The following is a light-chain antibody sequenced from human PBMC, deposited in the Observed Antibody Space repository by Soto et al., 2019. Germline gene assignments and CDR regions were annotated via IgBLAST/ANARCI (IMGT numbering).Light chain of an antibody. CDR1: QSVSSSY. J-gene: IGKJ1*01. V-gene: IGKV3-20*01. CDR2: GAS. Sequence: EILLTHSPGTLALSPVERATLSCSSSQSVSSSYLAWYQQKPGQAPRLIIYGASSRATGIPDRFSGSGSGTDFTLTISRMEPEDFAVYYCQKYGGSPRKVGKGTKVDIK. CDR3: QKYGGSPRK.